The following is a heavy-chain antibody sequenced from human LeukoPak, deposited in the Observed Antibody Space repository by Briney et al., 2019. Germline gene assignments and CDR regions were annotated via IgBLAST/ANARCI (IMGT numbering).Heavy chain of an antibody. CDR3: ARGGRRDYVWGSYLSN. CDR2: INHSGST. Sequence: PSETLSLTCAVYGGSFSGYYWSWIRQPPGKGLEWIGEINHSGSTNYNPSLKSRVTISVDTSKNQFSLKLSSVTAADTAVYYCARGGRRDYVWGSYLSNWGQGTLVTVSS. V-gene: IGHV4-34*01. CDR1: GGSFSGYY. D-gene: IGHD3-16*02. J-gene: IGHJ4*02.